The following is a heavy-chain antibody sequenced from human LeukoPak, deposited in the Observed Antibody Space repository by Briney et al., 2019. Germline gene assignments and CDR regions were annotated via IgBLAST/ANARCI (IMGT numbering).Heavy chain of an antibody. J-gene: IGHJ4*02. V-gene: IGHV1-69*01. CDR1: GGTFSSYA. CDR2: IIPIFGTA. Sequence: SVKVSCKASGGTFSSYAITWVRQAPGQGLEWLGGIIPIFGTANYAQKFQGRVTITADESTSTAYMELSSLRSEDTAVYYCARGEGREDIVVVPAAMFDYWGQGTLVTVSS. CDR3: ARGEGREDIVVVPAAMFDY. D-gene: IGHD2-2*01.